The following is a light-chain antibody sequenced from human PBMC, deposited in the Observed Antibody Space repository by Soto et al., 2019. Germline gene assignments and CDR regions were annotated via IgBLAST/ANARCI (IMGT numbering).Light chain of an antibody. Sequence: DIVMTQSPDSLAVSLGERATINCKSSQSVLYSSNSKNYLAWYQQKPGQPPKLLIYWASTRESGVPDRFSGSGSETDFTLTISSLQAEDVAVYYCQQYYSSPPAFGGGTKVEIK. J-gene: IGKJ4*02. V-gene: IGKV4-1*01. CDR3: QQYYSSPPA. CDR2: WAS. CDR1: QSVLYSSNSKNY.